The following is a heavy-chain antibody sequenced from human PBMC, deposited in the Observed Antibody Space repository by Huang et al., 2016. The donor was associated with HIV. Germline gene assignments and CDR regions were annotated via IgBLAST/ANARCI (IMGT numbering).Heavy chain of an antibody. J-gene: IGHJ5*02. CDR2: LYWDADK. CDR3: ALRARQHTRYNWFDP. V-gene: IGHV2-5*02. CDR1: GFSLTTSGVG. Sequence: QITLKESGPTLVKPTQTLTLTCSFSGFSLTTSGVGVGWIRQPPGKAPEWLALLYWDADKRYRPSLRSRLTLTKYPSKSQVVLTMTNMDPLDTATYYCALRARQHTRYNWFDPWGQGVLVTVSS. D-gene: IGHD1-1*01.